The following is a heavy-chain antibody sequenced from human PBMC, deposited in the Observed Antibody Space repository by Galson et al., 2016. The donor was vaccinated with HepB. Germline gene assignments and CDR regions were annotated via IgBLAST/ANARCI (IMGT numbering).Heavy chain of an antibody. Sequence: SLRLSCAASGFTFKDYGMTWVRQVPGKGLEWVSTICGSCPDIDYADSVRGRFTISRDNRKNTLYLQMNSLTIDDTALYYCGKDWGSLWESSGKGMDVWGQGTTVIVSS. D-gene: IGHD3-10*01. CDR3: GKDWGSLWESSGKGMDV. CDR1: GFTFKDYG. CDR2: ICGSCPDI. V-gene: IGHV3-23*01. J-gene: IGHJ6*02.